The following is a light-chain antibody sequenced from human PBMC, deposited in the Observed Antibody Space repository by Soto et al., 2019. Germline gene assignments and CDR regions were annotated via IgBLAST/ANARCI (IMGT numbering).Light chain of an antibody. CDR3: QQTYSTPHT. J-gene: IGKJ2*01. CDR1: QTITTY. CDR2: AAI. Sequence: DIQMPQSPSSLSASVGDRVTISSRASQTITTYLNWYQHKPGKAPKLLIYAAISLQSGVPSRLSGSGSGTDFTLTISSLEPEDFATYYCQQTYSTPHTFGQGTQVDI. V-gene: IGKV1-39*01.